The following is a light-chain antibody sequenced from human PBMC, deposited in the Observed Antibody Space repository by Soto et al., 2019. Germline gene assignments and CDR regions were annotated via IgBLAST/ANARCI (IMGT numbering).Light chain of an antibody. J-gene: IGLJ1*01. CDR2: EVS. CDR3: SSYAGSRGV. V-gene: IGLV2-8*01. Sequence: QSALTQPPSASGSPGQSVTISCTGTSSDVGGYNYVSWYQQHPGKAPKLMIYEVSKRPSGVPVRFSGSKSGNTASLTVSGLQAEDEADYYCSSYAGSRGVFGTGTKLTVL. CDR1: SSDVGGYNY.